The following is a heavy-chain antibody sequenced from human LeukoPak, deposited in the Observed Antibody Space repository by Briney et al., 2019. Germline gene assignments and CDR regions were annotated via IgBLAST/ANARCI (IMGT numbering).Heavy chain of an antibody. CDR2: IYTSGST. CDR1: GGSISSYY. J-gene: IGHJ4*02. D-gene: IGHD3-16*02. Sequence: SETLSLTCTVSGGSISSYYWSWIRQPAGKGLGWIGRIYTSGSTNYNPSLKSRVTMSVDTSKNQFSLKLSSVTAADTAVYYCARSNYVWGSYLLPDYWGQGTLVTVSS. CDR3: ARSNYVWGSYLLPDY. V-gene: IGHV4-4*07.